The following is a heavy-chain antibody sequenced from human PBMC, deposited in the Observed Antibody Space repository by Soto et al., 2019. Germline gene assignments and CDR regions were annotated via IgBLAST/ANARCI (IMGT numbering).Heavy chain of an antibody. CDR3: ARDITMVRGVSYYYYGMDV. D-gene: IGHD3-10*01. CDR2: IIPIFGTA. J-gene: IGHJ6*02. V-gene: IGHV1-69*06. Sequence: SVKVSCKASGGTFSSYAISWVRQAPGQGLEWMGGIIPIFGTANYAQKFQGRVTITADKSTSTAYMELSSLRSEDTAVYYCARDITMVRGVSYYYYGMDVWGQGTTVTVSS. CDR1: GGTFSSYA.